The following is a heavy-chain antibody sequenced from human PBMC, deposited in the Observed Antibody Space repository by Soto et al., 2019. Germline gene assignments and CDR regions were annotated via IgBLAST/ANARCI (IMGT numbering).Heavy chain of an antibody. J-gene: IGHJ5*02. V-gene: IGHV4-59*01. Sequence: QVQLQESGPGLVKPSGTLSLTCTVSGASISSYYWSWIRQPPGKGLEWIGYIFNSGSTRYKSSLKTRVTISVDTSKNQFSLKLSSVTAADTAVYYCARDDCFEGGGDCPIDPWGQGSLVTVSS. D-gene: IGHD2-21*02. CDR2: IFNSGST. CDR3: ARDDCFEGGGDCPIDP. CDR1: GASISSYY.